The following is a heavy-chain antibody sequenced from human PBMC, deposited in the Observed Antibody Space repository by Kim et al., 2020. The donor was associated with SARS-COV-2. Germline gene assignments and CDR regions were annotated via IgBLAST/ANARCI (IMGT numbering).Heavy chain of an antibody. D-gene: IGHD6-19*01. Sequence: ASVKVSCKASGYIFTDYYMHWVRQAPGQGLEWMGIINPSSGTASYTEKFQGRVTMSRDTSMRTVYMELNSLTYEDTAVYYCARDYTSGWYFGVHWGQGTLVTVSS. J-gene: IGHJ4*02. CDR1: GYIFTDYY. CDR2: INPSSGTA. V-gene: IGHV1-46*01. CDR3: ARDYTSGWYFGVH.